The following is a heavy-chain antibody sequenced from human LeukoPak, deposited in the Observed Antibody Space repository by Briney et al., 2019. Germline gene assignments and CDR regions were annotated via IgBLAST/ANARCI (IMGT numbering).Heavy chain of an antibody. CDR3: ARVSYYDSSGVPLFDP. CDR2: IYYSGST. D-gene: IGHD3-22*01. CDR1: GGSISSYY. Sequence: SETLSLTCTVSGGSISSYYWSWIRQPPGKGLEWIRYIYYSGSTNYNPSLKSRVTISVDTSKNQFSLKLSSVTAADTAVYYCARVSYYDSSGVPLFDPWGQGTLVTVSS. J-gene: IGHJ5*02. V-gene: IGHV4-59*01.